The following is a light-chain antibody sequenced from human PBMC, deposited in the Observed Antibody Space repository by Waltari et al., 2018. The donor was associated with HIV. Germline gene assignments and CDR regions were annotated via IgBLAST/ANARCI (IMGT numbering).Light chain of an antibody. V-gene: IGLV3-21*04. CDR1: NIGGKS. CDR3: HVWDSRSDVV. J-gene: IGLJ3*02. CDR2: DDR. Sequence: YVLTQPPSVSVAPGMTATITCGGDNIGGKSVHWYQLKPGPAPVVVIYDDRVRPSGIPERFSGSNSGNTATLTISGVVAGDEADYSCHVWDSRSDVVFGGGTKLTVL.